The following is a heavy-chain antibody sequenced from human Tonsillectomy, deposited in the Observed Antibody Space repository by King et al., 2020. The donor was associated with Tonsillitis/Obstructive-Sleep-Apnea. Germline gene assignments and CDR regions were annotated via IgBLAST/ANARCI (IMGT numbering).Heavy chain of an antibody. D-gene: IGHD5-18*01. J-gene: IGHJ5*02. CDR2: IYPGDSET. V-gene: IGHV5-51*01. Sequence: QLVQSGAEVKKPGASLKISCKGSGYSFTNYWIGWVRQMPGKGLEWMGIIYPGDSETKYSPSFEGQVTISVDKSTSIAYLQWSSLKASDTAMYYCARVLYSYVYLAYFDPWGQGTLVTVSS. CDR1: GYSFTNYW. CDR3: ARVLYSYVYLAYFDP.